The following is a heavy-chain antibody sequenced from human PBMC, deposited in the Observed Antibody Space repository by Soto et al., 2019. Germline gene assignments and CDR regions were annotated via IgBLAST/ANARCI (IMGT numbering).Heavy chain of an antibody. CDR1: GFTFSSYA. Sequence: PGGSLRLSCAASGFTFSSYAMSWVRQAPGKGLEWVSAISGSGGSTYYAGSVKGRFTISRDNSKNTLYLQMNSLRAEDTAVYYCAKPLTGNYKNWFDPWGQGTLVTVSS. CDR3: AKPLTGNYKNWFDP. V-gene: IGHV3-23*01. D-gene: IGHD1-1*01. J-gene: IGHJ5*02. CDR2: ISGSGGST.